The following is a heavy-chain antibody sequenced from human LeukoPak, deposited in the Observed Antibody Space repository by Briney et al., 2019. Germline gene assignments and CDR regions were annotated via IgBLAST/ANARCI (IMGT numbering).Heavy chain of an antibody. D-gene: IGHD6-13*01. CDR3: ARELAAAGSIEYFQH. V-gene: IGHV4-4*02. CDR2: IYHSGST. J-gene: IGHJ1*01. CDR1: GGSISSSNW. Sequence: SGTLSLTCAVSGGSISSSNWWSWVRQPPGKGLEWIGEIYHSGSTNYNPSLKSRVTISVDKSKNQFSLKLSSVTAADTAVYYCARELAAAGSIEYFQHWGQGTLVTVSS.